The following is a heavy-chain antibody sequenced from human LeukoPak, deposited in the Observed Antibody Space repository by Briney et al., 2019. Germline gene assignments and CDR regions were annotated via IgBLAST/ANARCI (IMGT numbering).Heavy chain of an antibody. Sequence: SVKVSCKASGYTFIGYSISWVRQAPGHGLEWMGWITPYNGNTNYVQNFQGRGTMTTDTSTSTAYMELRSLRSDATAVYYCAREYGGNPGLFGYWGQGTLVNVAS. CDR2: ITPYNGNT. V-gene: IGHV1-18*01. J-gene: IGHJ4*02. D-gene: IGHD4-23*01. CDR1: GYTFIGYS. CDR3: AREYGGNPGLFGY.